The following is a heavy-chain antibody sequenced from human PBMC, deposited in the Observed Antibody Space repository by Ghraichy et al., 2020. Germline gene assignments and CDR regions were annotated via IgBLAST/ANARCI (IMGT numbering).Heavy chain of an antibody. CDR2: TYYRSKWYN. CDR3: ARGAGTLGKPFFDY. D-gene: IGHD1-7*01. V-gene: IGHV6-1*01. Sequence: SQTLSLTCAISGDSVSSKIATWNWIRQSPSRGLEWLGRTYYRSKWYNEYAVSVKSRITMNPDTSKSQVSLQLNSVTPEDTAVYYCARGAGTLGKPFFDYWDQGAQVTVSS. CDR1: GDSVSSKIAT. J-gene: IGHJ4*02.